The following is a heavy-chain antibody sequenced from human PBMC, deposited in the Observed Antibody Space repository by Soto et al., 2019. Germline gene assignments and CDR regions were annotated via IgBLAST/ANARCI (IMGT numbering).Heavy chain of an antibody. J-gene: IGHJ5*01. Sequence: GASVKVSCKASGYTFNSFAMNWVRQAPGQRLEWMGRINASNGNTSYAQKFQGRVTMTRDTSTSTVYMELSSLRFEDTAVYYCARDFATYYYDSSRAKPFDSWGQGTLVTVSS. CDR3: ARDFATYYYDSSRAKPFDS. CDR2: INASNGNT. V-gene: IGHV1-3*01. CDR1: GYTFNSFA. D-gene: IGHD3-22*01.